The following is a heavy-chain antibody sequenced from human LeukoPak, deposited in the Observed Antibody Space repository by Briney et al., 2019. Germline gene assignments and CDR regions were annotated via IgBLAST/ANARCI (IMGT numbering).Heavy chain of an antibody. CDR3: ARHGVLGGSGTYYFDY. Sequence: SETLSLTCTVSGGSISSSSYYWGWIRQPPGKGLEWIGSIYYSGSTYYNPSLKSRVTISVDTSKNQSSLKLSSVTAADTAVYYCARHGVLGGSGTYYFDYWGQGTLVTVSS. V-gene: IGHV4-39*01. CDR1: GGSISSSSYY. J-gene: IGHJ4*02. CDR2: IYYSGST. D-gene: IGHD3-10*01.